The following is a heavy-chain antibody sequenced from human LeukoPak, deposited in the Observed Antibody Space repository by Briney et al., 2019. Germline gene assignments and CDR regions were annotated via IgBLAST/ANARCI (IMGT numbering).Heavy chain of an antibody. V-gene: IGHV3-21*01. CDR2: ISSSSSYI. J-gene: IGHJ4*02. Sequence: GGSLRLSCAASGFTFSSYSMNWVRQAPGKGLEWVSSISSSSSYIYYADSVKGRFTTSRDNAKNSLYLQMNSLRAEDTAVYYCTRDPVPYCGGDCWGQGILVTVSS. D-gene: IGHD2-21*01. CDR1: GFTFSSYS. CDR3: TRDPVPYCGGDC.